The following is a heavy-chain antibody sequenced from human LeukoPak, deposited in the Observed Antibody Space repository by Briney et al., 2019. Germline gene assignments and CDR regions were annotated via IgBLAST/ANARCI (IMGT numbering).Heavy chain of an antibody. CDR1: GGSISSYY. CDR3: ARNTYDFWSGHTHYYYYMDV. V-gene: IGHV4-59*01. J-gene: IGHJ6*03. Sequence: RPSETLSLTCTVSGGSISSYYWSWIRQPPGKGLEWIGYIYYSGSTNYNPSLKSRVTISVDTSKNQFSLKQSSVTAADTAVYYCARNTYDFWSGHTHYYYYMDVWGKGTTVTVSS. CDR2: IYYSGST. D-gene: IGHD3-3*01.